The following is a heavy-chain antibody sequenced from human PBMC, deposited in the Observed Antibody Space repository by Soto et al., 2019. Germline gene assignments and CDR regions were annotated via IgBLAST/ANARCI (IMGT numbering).Heavy chain of an antibody. Sequence: LRLSCTASGFTFSSNAMSWVRQAPGKGLEWVSSISGSAGVTYYADSVKGRFTISRDTSKNALYLQMNSLRAEDTAVYYWAKDWVSGSSPYWGQGTLVAVSS. D-gene: IGHD3-16*01. CDR2: ISGSAGVT. V-gene: IGHV3-23*01. CDR3: AKDWVSGSSPY. CDR1: GFTFSSNA. J-gene: IGHJ4*02.